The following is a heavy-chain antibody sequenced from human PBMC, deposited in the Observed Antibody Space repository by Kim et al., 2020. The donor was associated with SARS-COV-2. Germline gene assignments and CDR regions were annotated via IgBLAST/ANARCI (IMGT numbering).Heavy chain of an antibody. CDR3: AKDGGVAATPIYYYGMDV. D-gene: IGHD2-15*01. Sequence: KGRFTISRDNSKNTLYLQMNSLRAEDTAVYYCAKDGGVAATPIYYYGMDVWGQGTTVTVSS. V-gene: IGHV3-30*02. J-gene: IGHJ6*02.